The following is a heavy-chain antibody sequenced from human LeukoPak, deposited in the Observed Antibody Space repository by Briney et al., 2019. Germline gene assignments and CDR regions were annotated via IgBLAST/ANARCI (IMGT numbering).Heavy chain of an antibody. CDR2: ISSNTGDT. CDR1: GYIFTDYG. V-gene: IGHV1-18*01. J-gene: IGHJ4*02. Sequence: GASVRVSCRASGYIFTDYGITWVRQAPGQGLDWMGWISSNTGDTVYAENVQGRVTMTTDTSTSTAYMDLTSLTSDDTALYYCARDVSRGYMDYWGQGSLATVSS. CDR3: ARDVSRGYMDY.